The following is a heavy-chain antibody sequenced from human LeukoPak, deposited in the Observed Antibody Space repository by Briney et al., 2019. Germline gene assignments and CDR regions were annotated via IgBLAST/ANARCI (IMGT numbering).Heavy chain of an antibody. V-gene: IGHV1-2*02. CDR1: GYTFTGYY. CDR3: ARVHSLNVGRVGITMVRGATRHYYYGMDV. CDR2: INPNSGGT. Sequence: ASVKVSCKASGYTFTGYYMHWVRQAPGQGLEWMGWINPNSGGTNYAQKFQGRVTMTRDTSISTAYMELSRLRSDDTAVYYCARVHSLNVGRVGITMVRGATRHYYYGMDVWGQGTTVTVSS. D-gene: IGHD3-10*01. J-gene: IGHJ6*02.